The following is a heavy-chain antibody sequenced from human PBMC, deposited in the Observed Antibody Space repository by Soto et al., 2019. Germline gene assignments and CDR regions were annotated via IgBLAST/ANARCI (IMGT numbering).Heavy chain of an antibody. CDR1: GYSLTSYS. CDR2: INAGNGNT. CDR3: ARDTPPSDV. V-gene: IGHV1-3*01. Sequence: ASVKRSCKASGYSLTSYSMHWVRQANGQRLEWMGWINAGNGNTKYSQKFQGRVTITRDTSASTAYMELSSLRSEATAVYYCARDTPPSDVWGEGTTVTVSS. J-gene: IGHJ6*04.